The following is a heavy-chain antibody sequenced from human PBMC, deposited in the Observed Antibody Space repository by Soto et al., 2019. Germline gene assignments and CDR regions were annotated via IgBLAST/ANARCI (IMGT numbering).Heavy chain of an antibody. CDR3: AKDSTGLRYCHWPSYSFDY. CDR2: ISWNSGSI. V-gene: IGHV3-9*01. J-gene: IGHJ4*02. Sequence: PGGSLRLSCAASGFTFDDYAMHWVRQAPGKGLEWVSGISWNSGSIGYADSVKGRFTISRDNAKNSLYLQMNSLRAEDTALYYCAKDSTGLRYCHWPSYSFDYWGPGSVVSVSS. CDR1: GFTFDDYA. D-gene: IGHD3-9*01.